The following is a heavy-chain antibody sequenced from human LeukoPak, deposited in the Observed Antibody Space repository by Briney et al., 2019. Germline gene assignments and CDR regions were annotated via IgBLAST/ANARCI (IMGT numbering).Heavy chain of an antibody. CDR1: GGSISTSSYY. D-gene: IGHD5-18*01. CDR2: IYTSGST. V-gene: IGHV4-61*02. CDR3: ARVNSYGPYYYNYYIDV. J-gene: IGHJ6*03. Sequence: SETLSLTCTVSGGSISTSSYYWSWIRQPAGKGLEWIGRIYTSGSTNYNPSLKSRVTMSVDTPKNQFSLKPSSVTAADTAVYYCARVNSYGPYYYNYYIDVWGKGTTVTISS.